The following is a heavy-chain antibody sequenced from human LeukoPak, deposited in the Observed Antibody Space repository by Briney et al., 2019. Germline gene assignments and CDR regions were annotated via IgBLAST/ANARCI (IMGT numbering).Heavy chain of an antibody. J-gene: IGHJ4*02. CDR2: IYGGGST. V-gene: IGHV3-66*01. CDR3: AREVALPN. CDR1: GFTVSSNS. D-gene: IGHD2-15*01. Sequence: GGSLRLSCAASGFTVSSNSMSWLRQAPGKGLEWVSVIYGGGSTSYADSVKDRFTISRDNSKNTLFLQMNSLRAEDTAVYYCAREVALPNWGQGTLVTVSS.